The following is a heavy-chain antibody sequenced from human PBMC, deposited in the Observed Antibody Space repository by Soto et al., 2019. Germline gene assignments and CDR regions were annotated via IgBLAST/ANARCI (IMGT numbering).Heavy chain of an antibody. CDR3: ARRARMGNWDFDL. Sequence: QVQLVQSGAEVKKPGSSVKLSCNAAGGTFNNLAVSWVRQAPGQGLEWMGEIIPMFGSTNYAQRFQGRVTVSADESRSIAYMYLSSLRSHDTAIYYCARRARMGNWDFDLWGRGTLVTVSS. CDR2: IIPMFGST. V-gene: IGHV1-69*01. J-gene: IGHJ2*01. D-gene: IGHD6-13*01. CDR1: GGTFNNLA.